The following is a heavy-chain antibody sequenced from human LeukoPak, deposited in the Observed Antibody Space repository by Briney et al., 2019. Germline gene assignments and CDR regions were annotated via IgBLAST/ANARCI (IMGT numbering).Heavy chain of an antibody. CDR3: ARHSNSSSWYDY. J-gene: IGHJ4*02. CDR2: INHSGST. Sequence: SETLSLTCTVSGYSISSGYYWGWIRQPPGKGLEWIGEINHSGSTNYNPSLKSRVTISVDTSKNQFSLKLSSVTAADTAVYYCARHSNSSSWYDYWGQGTLVTVSS. V-gene: IGHV4-38-2*02. CDR1: GYSISSGYY. D-gene: IGHD6-13*01.